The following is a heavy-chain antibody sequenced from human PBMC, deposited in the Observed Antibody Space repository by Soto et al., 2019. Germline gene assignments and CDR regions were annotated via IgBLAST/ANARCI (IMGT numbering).Heavy chain of an antibody. Sequence: PGGSLRLSCSASGFTFSSYDMHWVRQGPGKCLEWVSAIGTAGDTNYAGSVKGRFTISRENAKNSLYLQMNSLRAGDTAIYFCARAIGPTLFDYWGQGXLVTVYS. CDR2: IGTAGDT. J-gene: IGHJ4*02. V-gene: IGHV3-13*04. CDR3: ARAIGPTLFDY. D-gene: IGHD3-22*01. CDR1: GFTFSSYD.